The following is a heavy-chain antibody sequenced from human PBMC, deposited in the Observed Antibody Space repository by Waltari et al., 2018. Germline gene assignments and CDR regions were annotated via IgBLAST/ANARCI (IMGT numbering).Heavy chain of an antibody. CDR1: GFSFSSYW. Sequence: EAQLVESGGGLVQPGGSLRLSCAASGFSFSSYWMTWVRQAPGKGLEWVANIQPDGGEKFYVDSVKGRFTIPRDNANNSVYLQMNSLRADDTAVYYCARHWGYFDCWGQGTLVTVSS. CDR2: IQPDGGEK. CDR3: ARHWGYFDC. D-gene: IGHD7-27*01. V-gene: IGHV3-7*01. J-gene: IGHJ4*02.